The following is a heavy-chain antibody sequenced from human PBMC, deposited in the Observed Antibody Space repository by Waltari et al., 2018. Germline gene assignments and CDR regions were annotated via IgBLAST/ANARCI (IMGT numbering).Heavy chain of an antibody. CDR1: GGSFSGYY. J-gene: IGHJ4*02. D-gene: IGHD3-9*01. CDR2: INQSGST. V-gene: IGHV4-34*01. CDR3: ARGPPYYDILTGYYRFYFDY. Sequence: QVQLQQWGAGLLKPSETLSLTCAVYGGSFSGYYWSWIRQPPGKGLEWIGEINQSGSTNYNPSLKSRVTISVDTSKNQFSLKLSSVTAADTAVYYCARGPPYYDILTGYYRFYFDYWGQGTLVTVSS.